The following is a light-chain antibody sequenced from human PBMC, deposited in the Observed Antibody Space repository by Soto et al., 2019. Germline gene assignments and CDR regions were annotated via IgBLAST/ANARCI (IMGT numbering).Light chain of an antibody. V-gene: IGKV2-28*01. Sequence: DIVMTQSPLSLPVTPGEPASISCRSSQSLLHSNGYNYLDWYLQKPGQSPQLRIYLGSNRSSGVPDRFSGSEAGTDFTLKSSRVEAEDFGVYYCMQALQTPFFTFGPGTKVDI. CDR1: QSLLHSNGYNY. CDR3: MQALQTPFFT. CDR2: LGS. J-gene: IGKJ3*01.